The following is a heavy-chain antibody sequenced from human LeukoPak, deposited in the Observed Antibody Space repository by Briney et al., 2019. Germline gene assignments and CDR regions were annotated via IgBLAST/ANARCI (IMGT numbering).Heavy chain of an antibody. CDR3: ARVGSYYYDSSGYYAFDY. Sequence: GGSLRLSCAASGFTVSSNYMSWVRQAPGKGLEWVSVIYSGGSTYYADSVKGRFTISRDNSKNTLYLQMNSLRAEDTAVYYCARVGSYYYDSSGYYAFDYWGQGTLVTVSS. V-gene: IGHV3-66*01. D-gene: IGHD3-22*01. J-gene: IGHJ4*02. CDR1: GFTVSSNY. CDR2: IYSGGST.